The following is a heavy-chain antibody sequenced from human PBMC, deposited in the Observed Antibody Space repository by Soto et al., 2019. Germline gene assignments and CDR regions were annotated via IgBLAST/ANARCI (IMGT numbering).Heavy chain of an antibody. CDR2: IIPIFGTA. V-gene: IGHV1-69*13. CDR1: GGTFSSYA. D-gene: IGHD1-1*01. Sequence: ASVKVSCKASGGTFSSYAISWVRQAPGQGLEWMGGIIPIFGTANYAQKFQGRVTITADESTSTAYMELSSLRSEDTAVYYCATELERRFNWFDPWGQGTLVTVSS. CDR3: ATELERRFNWFDP. J-gene: IGHJ5*02.